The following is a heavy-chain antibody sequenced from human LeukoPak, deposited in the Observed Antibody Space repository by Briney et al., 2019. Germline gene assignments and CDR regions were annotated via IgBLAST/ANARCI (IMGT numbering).Heavy chain of an antibody. V-gene: IGHV3-21*04. Sequence: GSLRLSCAASGFTFSSYSMNWVRQAPGKGLEWASSISSSSSYIYYADSVKGRFTISRDNSKNTLYLQMNSLRAEDTAVYYCAKDLGGRRFLEWWGYYFDYWGQGTLVTVSS. J-gene: IGHJ4*02. D-gene: IGHD3-3*01. CDR1: GFTFSSYS. CDR2: ISSSSSYI. CDR3: AKDLGGRRFLEWWGYYFDY.